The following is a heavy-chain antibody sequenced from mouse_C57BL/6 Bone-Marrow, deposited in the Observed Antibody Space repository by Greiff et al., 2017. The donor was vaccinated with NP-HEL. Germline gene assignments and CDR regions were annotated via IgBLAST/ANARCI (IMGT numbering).Heavy chain of an antibody. Sequence: EVKLMESGEGLVKPGGSLKLSCAASGFTFSSYAMSWVRQTPEKRLEWVAYISSGGDYIYYADTVKGRFTISRDNARNTLYLQMSSLKSEDTAMYYCTREPLLRSYYAMDYWGQGTSVTVSS. CDR3: TREPLLRSYYAMDY. CDR2: ISSGGDYI. J-gene: IGHJ4*01. CDR1: GFTFSSYA. D-gene: IGHD1-1*01. V-gene: IGHV5-9-1*02.